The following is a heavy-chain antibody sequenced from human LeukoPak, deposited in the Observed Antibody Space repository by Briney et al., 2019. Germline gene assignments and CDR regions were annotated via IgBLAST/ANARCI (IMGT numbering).Heavy chain of an antibody. CDR1: GGSISSSSYY. D-gene: IGHD6-19*01. J-gene: IGHJ4*02. CDR2: IYYSGST. Sequence: PSETLSLTCTVSGGSISSSSYYWGWIRLPPGKGLEWIGSIYYSGSTYYNPSLKSRVTISVDTSKDQFSLKLSSVTAADTAVYYCARDRSLAVAGSFDYWGQGTLVTVSS. CDR3: ARDRSLAVAGSFDY. V-gene: IGHV4-39*07.